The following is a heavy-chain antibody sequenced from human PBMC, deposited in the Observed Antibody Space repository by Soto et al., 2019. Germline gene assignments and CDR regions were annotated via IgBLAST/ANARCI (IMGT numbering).Heavy chain of an antibody. Sequence: ASVKVSCKASGYTFTNFGISWVRQAPGQGLECLGWISAHNGNTDYAQKVQGRVTMTTDTSTSTAYMELRSLRSDDTAVYYCARDYQEPDDWGQGTLVTVSS. J-gene: IGHJ4*02. CDR1: GYTFTNFG. D-gene: IGHD2-2*01. CDR3: ARDYQEPDD. CDR2: ISAHNGNT. V-gene: IGHV1-18*01.